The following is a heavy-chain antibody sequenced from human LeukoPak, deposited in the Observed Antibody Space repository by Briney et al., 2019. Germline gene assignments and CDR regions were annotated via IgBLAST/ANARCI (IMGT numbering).Heavy chain of an antibody. D-gene: IGHD3-9*01. Sequence: GGSLRLSCAASGLTFRNYGMQWVRQAPGKGLEWVSVISASAGSTYYADSVRGRFTIPRDNSKNTLYLQMNSLRAEDTAVYYCAKEGDFYDIWTDYWGQGTLVTVSS. CDR3: AKEGDFYDIWTDY. J-gene: IGHJ4*02. CDR2: ISASAGST. V-gene: IGHV3-23*01. CDR1: GLTFRNYG.